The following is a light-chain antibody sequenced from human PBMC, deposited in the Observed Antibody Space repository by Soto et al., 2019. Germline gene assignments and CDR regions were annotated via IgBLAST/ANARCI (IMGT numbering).Light chain of an antibody. J-gene: IGLJ1*01. CDR1: SSDVGGYNF. V-gene: IGLV2-8*01. CDR2: EVS. CDR3: SSYAGSNNRYV. Sequence: QSVLTQPPSASGSPGQSVTISCTGTSSDVGGYNFVSWYQQHPGKAPKLIIYEVSKRPSGVPDRFSGSKSGNTASLTVSGLQAEDEADYYYSSYAGSNNRYVFGTGTKLTVL.